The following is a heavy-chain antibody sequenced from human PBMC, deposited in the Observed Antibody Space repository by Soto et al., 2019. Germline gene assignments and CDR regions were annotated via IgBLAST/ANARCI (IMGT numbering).Heavy chain of an antibody. V-gene: IGHV4-61*01. CDR2: IYYSGST. D-gene: IGHD2-15*01. Sequence: PSETLSLTCTVSGGSVSSGSYYWSWIRQPPGKGLEWIGYIYYSGSTNYNPSLKSRVTISVDTSKNQFSLKLSSVTAADTAVYYCARDREAGYCSGGSCYSLVYWGQGTLVTVSS. CDR1: GGSVSSGSYY. CDR3: ARDREAGYCSGGSCYSLVY. J-gene: IGHJ4*02.